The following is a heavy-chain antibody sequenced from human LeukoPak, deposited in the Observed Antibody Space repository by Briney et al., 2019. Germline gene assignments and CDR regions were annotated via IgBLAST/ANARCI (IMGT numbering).Heavy chain of an antibody. CDR2: ISGSGGST. CDR1: GFTFSSYA. V-gene: IGHV3-23*01. Sequence: GASLRLSCAASGFTFSSYAMSWVRQAPGKGLELVSAISGSGGSTYYADSVKGRFTISRDNSKNTLYLQMNSLRAEDTAVYYCAKSPRGYCSGGSCYYLDYWGQGTLVTVSS. J-gene: IGHJ4*02. D-gene: IGHD2-15*01. CDR3: AKSPRGYCSGGSCYYLDY.